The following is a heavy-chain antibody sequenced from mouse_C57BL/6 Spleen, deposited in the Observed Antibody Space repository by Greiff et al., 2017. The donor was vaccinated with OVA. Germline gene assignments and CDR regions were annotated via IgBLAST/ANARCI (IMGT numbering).Heavy chain of an antibody. D-gene: IGHD1-1*01. CDR3: ASNYYGSTDWYFDV. J-gene: IGHJ1*03. Sequence: VQLKESGPELVKPGASVKMSCKASGYTFTDYNMHWVKQSHGKSLEWIGYINPNNGGTSYNQKFKGKATLTVYKSSSTAYMELRSLTSEDSAVYYCASNYYGSTDWYFDVWGTGTTVTVSS. V-gene: IGHV1-22*01. CDR1: GYTFTDYN. CDR2: INPNNGGT.